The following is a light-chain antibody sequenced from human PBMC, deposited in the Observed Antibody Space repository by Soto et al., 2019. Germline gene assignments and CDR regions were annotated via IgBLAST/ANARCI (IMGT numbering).Light chain of an antibody. CDR2: YAS. J-gene: IGKJ5*01. CDR1: QSVRNN. V-gene: IGKV3-15*01. CDR3: QQYNNWPPIT. Sequence: EIMMTQSPATLSVSAGERATLSCMASQSVRNNLAWYQQKPGQAPRLLIYYASTRATGIPARFSGSGSGTEFTLTISSLQSEDFALYYCQQYNNWPPITFGQGTRLEIK.